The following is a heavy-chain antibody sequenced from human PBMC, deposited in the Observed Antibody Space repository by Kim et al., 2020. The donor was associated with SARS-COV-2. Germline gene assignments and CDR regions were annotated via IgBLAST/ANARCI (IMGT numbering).Heavy chain of an antibody. Sequence: NYRPSLKSRVTISVDTSKHQFSLKLSSVTAADTAVYYCARGYYGPDYFDYWGQGTLVTVSS. V-gene: IGHV4-34*01. J-gene: IGHJ4*02. CDR3: ARGYYGPDYFDY. D-gene: IGHD3-10*01.